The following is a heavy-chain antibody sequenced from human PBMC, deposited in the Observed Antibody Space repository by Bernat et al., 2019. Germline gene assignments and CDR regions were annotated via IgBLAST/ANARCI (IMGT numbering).Heavy chain of an antibody. D-gene: IGHD6-6*01. V-gene: IGHV3-74*01. CDR1: GLTFSSFW. CDR3: AKAEYSSSSRHFDY. CDR2: VNGDGSST. J-gene: IGHJ4*02. Sequence: EVQLVESGGGLVQPGGSLRLSCAASGLTFSSFWMHWVRQAPGKGLRWVSRVNGDGSSTRYADSGEGRFTITTDNAKNTLYLQMNSLRAEDTAVYYCAKAEYSSSSRHFDYWGQGTLVTVSS.